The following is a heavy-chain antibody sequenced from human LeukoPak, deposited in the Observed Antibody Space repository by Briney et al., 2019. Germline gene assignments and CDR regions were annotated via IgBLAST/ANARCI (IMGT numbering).Heavy chain of an antibody. J-gene: IGHJ3*02. CDR2: ISSNGGST. D-gene: IGHD2-15*01. CDR1: GFTFSSYA. V-gene: IGHV3-64*01. CDR3: ARQDRTSAFDI. Sequence: QAGGSLRLSCAASGFTFSSYAMHWVRQAPGKGLEYVSAISSNGGSTYHANSVKGRFTISRDNSKNTLYLQMGSLRAEDMAVYYCARQDRTSAFDIWGQGTMVTVSS.